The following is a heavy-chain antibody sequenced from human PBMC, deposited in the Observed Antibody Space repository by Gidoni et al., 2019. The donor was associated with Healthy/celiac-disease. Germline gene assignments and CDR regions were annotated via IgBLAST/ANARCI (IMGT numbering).Heavy chain of an antibody. CDR3: ARGPYDSSGYYYGGDY. CDR1: VYTFTSYD. CDR2: MNPTSGNT. Sequence: QVQLVQSGAEVKKHGASVKVSCKASVYTFTSYDINWVRQATGQGLEWMGWMNPTSGNTGYEQKFQGRVTMTRNTSISTAYMERSSLRSEDTAVYYCARGPYDSSGYYYGGDYWGQGTLVTVSS. J-gene: IGHJ4*02. V-gene: IGHV1-8*01. D-gene: IGHD3-22*01.